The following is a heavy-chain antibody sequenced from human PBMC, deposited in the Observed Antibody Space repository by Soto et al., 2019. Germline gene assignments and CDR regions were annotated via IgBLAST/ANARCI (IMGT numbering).Heavy chain of an antibody. D-gene: IGHD3-10*01. CDR3: ARRSRITMVRGVIIISETFDY. V-gene: IGHV1-18*01. CDR2: ISAYNGNT. J-gene: IGHJ4*02. Sequence: ASVKVSCKASGYTFTSYDISWVRQAPGQGLEWMGWISAYNGNTNYAQKLQGRVTMTTDTSTSTAYMELRSLRSDDTAVYYCARRSRITMVRGVIIISETFDYWGQGTLVTVSS. CDR1: GYTFTSYD.